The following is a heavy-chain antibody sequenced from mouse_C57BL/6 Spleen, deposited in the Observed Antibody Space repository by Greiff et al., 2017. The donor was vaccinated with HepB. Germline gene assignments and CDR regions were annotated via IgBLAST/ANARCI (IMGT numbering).Heavy chain of an antibody. CDR1: GYTFTSYW. D-gene: IGHD2-4*01. V-gene: IGHV1-64*01. CDR3: ASGGYYDYAYAMDY. J-gene: IGHJ4*01. Sequence: VQLQQPGAELVKPGASVKLSCKASGYTFTSYWMHWVKQRPGQGLEWIGMIHPNSGSTNYNEKFKSKATLTVDKSSSTAYMQLSSLTSEDSAVYYCASGGYYDYAYAMDYWGQGTSVTVSS. CDR2: IHPNSGST.